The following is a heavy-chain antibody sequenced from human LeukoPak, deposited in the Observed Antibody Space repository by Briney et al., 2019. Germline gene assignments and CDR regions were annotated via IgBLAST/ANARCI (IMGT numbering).Heavy chain of an antibody. V-gene: IGHV3-74*01. CDR2: VKGDGRTT. J-gene: IGHJ4*02. Sequence: GGXXXXXCAXSGXTXSDFWMHWVRQPPGKGLGWVALVKGDGRTTIYADSVKGRFTISRDNAKNTLYLQMNSLRADDSGVYYCATGHSYGYDYWGQGVLVTVSS. CDR3: ATGHSYGYDY. D-gene: IGHD5-18*01. CDR1: GXTXSDFW.